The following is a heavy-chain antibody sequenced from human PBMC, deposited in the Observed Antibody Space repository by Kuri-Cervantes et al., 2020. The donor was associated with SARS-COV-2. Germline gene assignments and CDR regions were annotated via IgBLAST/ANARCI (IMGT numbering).Heavy chain of an antibody. V-gene: IGHV4-34*01. CDR3: AREARLVGATYRTIEIDY. CDR1: GGSFSGYY. Sequence: SQTLSLTCAVYGGSFSGYYWSWIRQPPGKGLEWIGEINHSGSTNYNPSLKSRVTISVDTSKNQFSLKLSSVTAADTAVYYCAREARLVGATYRTIEIDYWGQGTLVTVSS. J-gene: IGHJ4*02. D-gene: IGHD1-26*01. CDR2: INHSGST.